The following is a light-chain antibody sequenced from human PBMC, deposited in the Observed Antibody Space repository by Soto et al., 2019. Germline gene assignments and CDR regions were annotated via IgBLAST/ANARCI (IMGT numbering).Light chain of an antibody. Sequence: QSALTQPASVSGSPGQSITISCTGSSSDVGGYNYVSWYQQHPGKAPKLIIYEVSNRPSGVSNRFSGSKSGNTASLTISGRQAEDEADYYCSSYTTNSTPYVFGTGTKVTVL. CDR3: SSYTTNSTPYV. J-gene: IGLJ1*01. V-gene: IGLV2-14*01. CDR2: EVS. CDR1: SSDVGGYNY.